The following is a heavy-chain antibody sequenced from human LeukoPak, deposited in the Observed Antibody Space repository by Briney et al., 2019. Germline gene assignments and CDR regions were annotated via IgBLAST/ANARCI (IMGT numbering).Heavy chain of an antibody. CDR1: GYTFTSYD. V-gene: IGHV1-8*01. Sequence: GASVKVSCKASGYTFTSYDINGVRQATGQGFEWMGWMNPNSGNTGYAQKFQGRVTMTRNTSISTAYMELSSLRSEDTAVYYCASSRGMVRGVTRYYYYYGMDVWGQGTTVTVSS. CDR3: ASSRGMVRGVTRYYYYYGMDV. J-gene: IGHJ6*02. D-gene: IGHD3-10*01. CDR2: MNPNSGNT.